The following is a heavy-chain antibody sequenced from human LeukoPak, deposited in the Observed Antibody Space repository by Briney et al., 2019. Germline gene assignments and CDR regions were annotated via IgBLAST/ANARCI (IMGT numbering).Heavy chain of an antibody. CDR3: ATGYSGYHSNYYYMDV. CDR2: ISSSSSDI. J-gene: IGHJ6*03. CDR1: EFSFSRFG. V-gene: IGHV3-21*01. D-gene: IGHD5-12*01. Sequence: GGSLTLSCAVSEFSFSRFGMTWVRQAPGKGLEWVSSISSSSSDIYYVDSVKGRFTISRDNSKNSLYLQMNSLRAEDTAVYYCATGYSGYHSNYYYMDVWGKGTTVTVSS.